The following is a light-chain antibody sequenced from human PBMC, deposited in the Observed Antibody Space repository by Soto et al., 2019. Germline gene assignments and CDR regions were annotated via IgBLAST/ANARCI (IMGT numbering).Light chain of an antibody. J-gene: IGKJ1*01. Sequence: EIVLTQSPATLSLSPGERATLSCRASQSVSSYLAWYQQKPGQAPRLLIYDASDRATGIPARFSGSGSGTDFTLTISSLETEDFAVYYFQQRSNWPRTFGQGTKVEIK. CDR2: DAS. CDR1: QSVSSY. CDR3: QQRSNWPRT. V-gene: IGKV3-11*01.